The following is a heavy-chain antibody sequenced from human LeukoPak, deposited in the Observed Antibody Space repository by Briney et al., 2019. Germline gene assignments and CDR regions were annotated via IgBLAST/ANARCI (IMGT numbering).Heavy chain of an antibody. Sequence: PSETLSLTCTVSGGSISSGSYYWSWIRQPAGKGLEWIGRMSISGSTNYNPSLNSRVTISVDTSKNQFSLKLSSVTAAGTAVYYCAADPLWSAGAYWGQGTLVTVSS. V-gene: IGHV4-61*02. CDR3: AADPLWSAGAY. CDR1: GGSISSGSYY. D-gene: IGHD2-21*01. J-gene: IGHJ4*02. CDR2: MSISGST.